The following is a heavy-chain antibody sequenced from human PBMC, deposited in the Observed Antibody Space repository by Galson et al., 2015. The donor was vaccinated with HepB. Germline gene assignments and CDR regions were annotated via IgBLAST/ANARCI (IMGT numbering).Heavy chain of an antibody. CDR1: GFTFSSYG. CDR2: IWYDGSNK. CDR3: AKDSNGGNYDY. Sequence: SLRLSCAASGFTFSSYGMHWVRQAPGKGLEWVAVIWYDGSNKYYADSVKGRFTISRDNSKNTLYLQMNSLRAEDTAVYYCAKDSNGGNYDYRGQGTLVTVSS. V-gene: IGHV3-33*06. D-gene: IGHD4-23*01. J-gene: IGHJ4*02.